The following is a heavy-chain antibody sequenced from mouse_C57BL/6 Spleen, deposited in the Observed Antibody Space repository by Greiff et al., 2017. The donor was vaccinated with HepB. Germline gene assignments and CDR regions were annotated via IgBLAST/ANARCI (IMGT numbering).Heavy chain of an antibody. CDR2: IYPGSGGT. V-gene: IGHV1-55*01. D-gene: IGHD1-1*01. J-gene: IGHJ1*03. CDR1: GYTFTDYS. Sequence: QVQLQQSGPELVKPGASVKMPCKASGYTFTDYSMTWVKQRPGKSLEWIGDIYPGSGGTNYNEKFKGKATLTVDTSSSTAYMKLSSLTSEDSAVYDCARCASTGVATHLSFGGWGKGVTVSVSS. CDR3: ARCASTGVATHLSFGG.